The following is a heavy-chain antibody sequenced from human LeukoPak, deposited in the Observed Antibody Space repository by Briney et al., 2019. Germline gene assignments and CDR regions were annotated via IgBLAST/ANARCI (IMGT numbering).Heavy chain of an antibody. CDR2: INPSGDST. D-gene: IGHD1-14*01. J-gene: IGHJ5*02. CDR3: ARIPIRSYRVENWFDP. V-gene: IGHV1-46*01. Sequence: GASVKVSCKASGYTFTSYYMHWVRQAPGQGLEWMGIINPSGDSTTYAQKFQGRVTMTRDMSTSTVYMELSTLRSDDTAVYYCARIPIRSYRVENWFDPWGQGTLVTVSS. CDR1: GYTFTSYY.